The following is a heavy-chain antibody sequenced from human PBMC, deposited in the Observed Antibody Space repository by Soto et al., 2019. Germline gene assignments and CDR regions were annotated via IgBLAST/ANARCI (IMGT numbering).Heavy chain of an antibody. V-gene: IGHV4-59*01. CDR2: IYYSGST. D-gene: IGHD3-22*01. CDR1: GGSISSYY. CDR3: ARLDIYYDSSGYYYRAFDI. J-gene: IGHJ3*02. Sequence: PSETLSLTCTVSGGSISSYYWSWIRQPPGKGLEWIGYIYYSGSTNYNPSLKSRVTISVDTSKNQFSLKLSSVTAADTAVYYCARLDIYYDSSGYYYRAFDIWGQGTTVTVSS.